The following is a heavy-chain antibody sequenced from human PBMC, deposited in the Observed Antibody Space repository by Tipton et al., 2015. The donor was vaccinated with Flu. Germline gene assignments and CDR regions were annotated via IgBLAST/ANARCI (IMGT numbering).Heavy chain of an antibody. D-gene: IGHD3-10*01. J-gene: IGHJ4*02. CDR2: VSHSGST. V-gene: IGHV4-38-2*01. Sequence: GLVKPSETLSLTCGVSGYSISSGYHWGWIRQPPGKGLEWIGSVSHSGSTYYNPSLKSRVTISIDTFKTPFSLRLSSVTAADTAAYYCVRLTYYYGSGTSDFWGQGTLVTVSS. CDR1: GYSISSGYH. CDR3: VRLTYYYGSGTSDF.